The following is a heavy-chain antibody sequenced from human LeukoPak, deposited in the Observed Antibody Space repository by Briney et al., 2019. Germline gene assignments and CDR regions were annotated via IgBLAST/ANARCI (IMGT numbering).Heavy chain of an antibody. CDR3: ARDRTLSGSLNWFDP. V-gene: IGHV1-2*02. J-gene: IGHJ5*02. CDR2: INPNSGGT. Sequence: ASVKVSCKASGYTFTGYYMHSVRQAPGQGLERMGWINPNSGGTNYAQKFQGRVTMTRDTSISTAYMELSRLRSDDTAVYYGARDRTLSGSLNWFDPWGQGTLVTVSS. D-gene: IGHD1-26*01. CDR1: GYTFTGYY.